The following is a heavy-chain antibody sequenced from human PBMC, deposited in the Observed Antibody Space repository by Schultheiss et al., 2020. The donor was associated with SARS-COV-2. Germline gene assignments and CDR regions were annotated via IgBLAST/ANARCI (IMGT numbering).Heavy chain of an antibody. CDR2: IYYSGST. D-gene: IGHD3-10*01. CDR3: ARNRVGDYYGSGSYPNWFDP. J-gene: IGHJ5*02. CDR1: GGSISSSSYY. Sequence: SETLSLTCTVSGGSISSSSYYWGWIRQPPGKGLEWIGSIYYSGSTYYNPSLKSRVTISVDTSKNQFSLKLSSVTAADTAVYYCARNRVGDYYGSGSYPNWFDPWGQGTLVTVSS. V-gene: IGHV4-39*01.